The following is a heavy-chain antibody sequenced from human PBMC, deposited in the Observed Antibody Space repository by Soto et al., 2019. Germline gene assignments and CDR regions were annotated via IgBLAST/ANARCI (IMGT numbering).Heavy chain of an antibody. Sequence: QITLKESGPTLVKPTQTLTLTCTFSGFSLNTNGVAVGWIRQPLRKALEWLGFIYWNDDKRYSPSVDSRLTLTKDTSKNEVVLTMTNMDPADTATYYCARGKYYYHSSDGKNWLDPWGQGTLVTVSS. J-gene: IGHJ5*02. V-gene: IGHV2-5*01. CDR1: GFSLNTNGVA. CDR3: ARGKYYYHSSDGKNWLDP. CDR2: IYWNDDK. D-gene: IGHD3-22*01.